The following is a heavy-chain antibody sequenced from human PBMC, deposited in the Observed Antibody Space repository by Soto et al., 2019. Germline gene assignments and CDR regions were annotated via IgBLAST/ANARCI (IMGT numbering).Heavy chain of an antibody. CDR3: ARGGGAATANNWFDP. D-gene: IGHD1-26*01. V-gene: IGHV1-69*13. CDR1: GGTFSSYA. CDR2: IIPIFGTA. J-gene: IGHJ5*02. Sequence: SVKVSCKASGGTFSSYAISWVRQAPGQGLEWMGGIIPIFGTANYAQKFQGRVTITADESTSTAYMELSSLRSEDTAVYYCARGGGAATANNWFDPWGQGTLVTVSS.